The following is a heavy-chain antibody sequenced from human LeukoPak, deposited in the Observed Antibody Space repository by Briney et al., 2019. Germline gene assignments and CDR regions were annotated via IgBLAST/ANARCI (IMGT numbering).Heavy chain of an antibody. CDR1: GYSISSGYY. V-gene: IGHV4-38-2*01. D-gene: IGHD3-10*01. CDR2: IYHSGST. J-gene: IGHJ3*02. Sequence: PSEALSLTCAVSGYSISSGYYWGWIRQPPGKGLEWIGSIYHSGSTYYSPSLKSRVTISVDTSKNQFSLKLSSVTAADTAVYYCARVKVLWFGASAFDIWGQGTMVTVSS. CDR3: ARVKVLWFGASAFDI.